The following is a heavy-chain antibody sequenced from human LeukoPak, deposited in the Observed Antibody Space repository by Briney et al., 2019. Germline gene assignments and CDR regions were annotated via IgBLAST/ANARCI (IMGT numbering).Heavy chain of an antibody. Sequence: GGSLRLSCAASGFTFSTYGMSWVRQAPGKGLEWVSGVSASGSSTYYADSVKGRFTISRDNSKNTLYLQMNSLRADDTAVYYCARDGFGELLYYFDYWGQGTLVTVSS. V-gene: IGHV3-23*01. CDR1: GFTFSTYG. J-gene: IGHJ4*02. CDR2: VSASGSST. CDR3: ARDGFGELLYYFDY. D-gene: IGHD3-10*01.